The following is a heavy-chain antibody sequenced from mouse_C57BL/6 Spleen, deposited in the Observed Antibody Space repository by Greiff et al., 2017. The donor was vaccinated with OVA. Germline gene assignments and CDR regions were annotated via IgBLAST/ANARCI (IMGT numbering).Heavy chain of an antibody. CDR3: ARDYDGSSYGFAY. CDR1: GYTFTNYL. CDR2: INPGSGGT. J-gene: IGHJ3*01. D-gene: IGHD1-1*01. V-gene: IGHV1-54*01. Sequence: QVQLQQSGAELVRPGTSVKLSCKASGYTFTNYLIEWVKQRPGQGLEWIGVINPGSGGTNYNEKFKGKATLTADKSSSTAYMQLSSLTSEDSAVYFCARDYDGSSYGFAYWGQGTLVTVSA.